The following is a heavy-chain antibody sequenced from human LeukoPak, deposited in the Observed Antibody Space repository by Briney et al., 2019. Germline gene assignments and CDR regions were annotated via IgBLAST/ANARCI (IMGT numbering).Heavy chain of an antibody. V-gene: IGHV3-21*01. CDR1: GFTFSSYS. CDR3: ARVGGDYYYDSLDY. CDR2: ISSSSSYI. J-gene: IGHJ4*02. D-gene: IGHD3-22*01. Sequence: PGGSLRLSCAASGFTFSSYSMNWVRQAPGKGLEWVSSISSSSSYIYYADSVKGRFIISRDNAKNSLYLQMNSLRAEDTAVYYCARVGGDYYYDSLDYWGQGTLVTVSS.